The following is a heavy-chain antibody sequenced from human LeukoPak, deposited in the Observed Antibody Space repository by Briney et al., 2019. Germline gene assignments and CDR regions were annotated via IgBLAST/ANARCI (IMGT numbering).Heavy chain of an antibody. CDR1: GGSVSTGSYY. J-gene: IGHJ4*02. CDR2: IYTSGST. Sequence: SETLSLTCTVSGGSVSTGSYYWSWIRQPAGRGLEWIGRIYTSGSTNYNPSLKSRVTMSVDTSKNQFSLKLSSVTAADTAVYYCARAPGYCSSTSCYYGGFDYWGQGTLVTVSS. V-gene: IGHV4-61*02. D-gene: IGHD2-2*01. CDR3: ARAPGYCSSTSCYYGGFDY.